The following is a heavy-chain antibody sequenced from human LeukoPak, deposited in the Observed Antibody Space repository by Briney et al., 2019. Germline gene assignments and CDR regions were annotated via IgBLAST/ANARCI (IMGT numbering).Heavy chain of an antibody. CDR2: IYVSGRT. Sequence: SETLSLICTVSSGSISSYYWTWIRQPAGKGLEWIGRIYVSGRTNYSPSLKSRVTMSVDTSKNQFSLKLSSMTAADTAIYYCARGRIAGTWFDPWGQGIPVTVSS. J-gene: IGHJ5*02. CDR1: SGSISSYY. D-gene: IGHD6-13*01. V-gene: IGHV4-4*07. CDR3: ARGRIAGTWFDP.